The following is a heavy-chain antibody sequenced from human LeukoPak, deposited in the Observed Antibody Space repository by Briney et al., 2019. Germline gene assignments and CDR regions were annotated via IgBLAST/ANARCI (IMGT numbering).Heavy chain of an antibody. D-gene: IGHD3-10*01. CDR1: GDSVSSNSAA. Sequence: SQTLSLTCAISGDSVSSNSAAWHWIRQSPSRGLEWLGRTYYRSKWYNDYAVSVKSRITINPDTSKNQFSLKLSSVTAADTAVYYCARGGLKIRGVIASYYYYYGMDVWGQGTTVTVSS. V-gene: IGHV6-1*01. CDR2: TYYRSKWYN. CDR3: ARGGLKIRGVIASYYYYYGMDV. J-gene: IGHJ6*02.